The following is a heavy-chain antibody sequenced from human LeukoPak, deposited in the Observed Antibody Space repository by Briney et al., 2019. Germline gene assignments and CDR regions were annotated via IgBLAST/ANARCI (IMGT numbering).Heavy chain of an antibody. V-gene: IGHV1-2*02. CDR3: ARWGIRGGPAVVYFDY. Sequence: ASVTVSCKASGYTFTGYYMHWVRQAPGQGLEGMGWINPNSGGTNYAQKFQGRVTMTRDTSISTAYMELSRLRSDDTAVYYCARWGIRGGPAVVYFDYWGQGTLVTVSS. D-gene: IGHD3-10*01. CDR1: GYTFTGYY. CDR2: INPNSGGT. J-gene: IGHJ4*02.